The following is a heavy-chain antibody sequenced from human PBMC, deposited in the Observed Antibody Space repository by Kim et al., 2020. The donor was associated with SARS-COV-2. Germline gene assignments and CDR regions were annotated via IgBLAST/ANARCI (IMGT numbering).Heavy chain of an antibody. CDR1: GFTFSSYG. CDR3: AKDHEAVADYYYYGTDV. V-gene: IGHV3-30*18. J-gene: IGHJ6*02. CDR2: ISYDGSNK. Sequence: GGSLRLSCAASGFTFSSYGMHWVRQAPGKGLEWVAVISYDGSNKYYADSVKGRFTISRDNSKNTLYLQMNNLRAEDTAVYYCAKDHEAVADYYYYGTDVWGQGTTVTVSS. D-gene: IGHD6-19*01.